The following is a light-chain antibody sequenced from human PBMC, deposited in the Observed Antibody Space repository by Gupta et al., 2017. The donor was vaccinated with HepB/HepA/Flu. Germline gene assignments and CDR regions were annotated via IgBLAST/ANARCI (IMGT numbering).Light chain of an antibody. Sequence: QSALTQPASVSGSPGQSITISCTGTSSDVGSYNLVSWYQQHPGKAPKLMIYEVGKRPSGVSNRFSGSKSCNTASLTISGLQAEDEADYYCCSYATSSTVFGGGTMLTVL. V-gene: IGLV2-23*02. CDR3: CSYATSSTV. J-gene: IGLJ2*01. CDR2: EVG. CDR1: SSDVGSYNL.